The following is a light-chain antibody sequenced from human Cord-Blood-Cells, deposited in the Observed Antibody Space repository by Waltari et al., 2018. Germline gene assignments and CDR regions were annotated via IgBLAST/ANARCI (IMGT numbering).Light chain of an antibody. V-gene: IGLV1-47*01. CDR1: SSNIGSNS. J-gene: IGLJ7*01. CDR3: AAWDDSLSAV. Sequence: QSVLTQPPSASGTPGQRVTISCSGSSSNIGSNSVYWYQQLPGTAPKLLISRNNQRPSGVPDRFSGSKSGTSASLAISGLRSEDEADYYCAAWDDSLSAVFGGGTQLTVL. CDR2: RNN.